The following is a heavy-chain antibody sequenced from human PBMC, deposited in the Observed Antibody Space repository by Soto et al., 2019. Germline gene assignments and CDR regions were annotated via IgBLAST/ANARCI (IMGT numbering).Heavy chain of an antibody. Sequence: EVQLLDSGGGLVQPGGSLRLSCAASGFTFSNYAMTWVRQGPGKGLEWVSGISGSGGRSYYADSVTGRFTISRDNSKSTLYVPMNSLRAEDTAVYYCAKAYFVWSSEQPYYFDYWGQGTLVTVSS. J-gene: IGHJ4*02. CDR1: GFTFSNYA. D-gene: IGHD3-16*01. V-gene: IGHV3-23*01. CDR2: ISGSGGRS. CDR3: AKAYFVWSSEQPYYFDY.